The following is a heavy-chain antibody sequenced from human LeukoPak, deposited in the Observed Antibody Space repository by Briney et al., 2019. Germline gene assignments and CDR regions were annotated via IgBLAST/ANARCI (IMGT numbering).Heavy chain of an antibody. Sequence: PGGSLRLSCAASGFTFDDHAMHWVRQAPGEGLAWVSRIHLDGTTTTYADSVRGRFTISRDNAKNTLYLQMNSLTAEDTAVYYCARDAYCSGGSCYSYYYYGMDVWGQGTTVTVSS. CDR3: ARDAYCSGGSCYSYYYYGMDV. V-gene: IGHV3-74*01. J-gene: IGHJ6*02. CDR1: GFTFDDHA. D-gene: IGHD2-15*01. CDR2: IHLDGTTT.